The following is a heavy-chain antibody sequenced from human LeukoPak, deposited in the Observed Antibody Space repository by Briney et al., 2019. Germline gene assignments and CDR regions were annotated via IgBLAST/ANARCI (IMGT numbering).Heavy chain of an antibody. D-gene: IGHD6-13*01. Sequence: PGGSLRLPCAASGFTFSSYGMHWVRQAPGKGLEWVAVISYDGTYQSSADSVKGRFTISRDVSKNTLYLQMNSLRAEDAAVYYCTKTGSSWHYFDSWGQGTLVTVSS. J-gene: IGHJ4*02. CDR2: ISYDGTYQ. V-gene: IGHV3-30*18. CDR3: TKTGSSWHYFDS. CDR1: GFTFSSYG.